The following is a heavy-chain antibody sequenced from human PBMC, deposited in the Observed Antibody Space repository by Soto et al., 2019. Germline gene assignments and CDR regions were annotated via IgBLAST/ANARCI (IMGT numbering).Heavy chain of an antibody. CDR3: ARALYNWNFRSYFFDS. D-gene: IGHD1-20*01. CDR1: GGSITNGAYY. Sequence: SETLSLTCTVSGGSITNGAYYWGWIRQHPGKGLEWIGYRHYSGSTYYNPTLKSRLVISVDTSQNQFSLSLNSVTAADTAVYYCARALYNWNFRSYFFDSWGQGTLVTVSS. J-gene: IGHJ4*02. V-gene: IGHV4-31*03. CDR2: RHYSGST.